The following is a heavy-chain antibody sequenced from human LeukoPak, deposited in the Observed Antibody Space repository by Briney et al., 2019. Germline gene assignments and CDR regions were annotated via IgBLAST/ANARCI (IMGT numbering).Heavy chain of an antibody. CDR1: GFTFTNNF. V-gene: IGHV3-7*03. CDR2: IKQDGSET. J-gene: IGHJ4*02. CDR3: ARDLLYVASSGYYPFDY. Sequence: GGSLRLSCAASGFTFTNNFMSWVRQVPGKGLEWVANIKQDGSETTYADSVRGRFTISRDNAKNSLYLQMNSLRAEDTALYYCARDLLYVASSGYYPFDYWGQGTLVTVSS. D-gene: IGHD3-22*01.